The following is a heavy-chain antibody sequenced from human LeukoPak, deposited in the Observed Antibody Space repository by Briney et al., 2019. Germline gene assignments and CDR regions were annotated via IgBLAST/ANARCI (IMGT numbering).Heavy chain of an antibody. CDR2: IRADKGKT. CDR1: GYKFKTFG. V-gene: IGHV1-18*01. J-gene: IGHJ4*02. Sequence: AASVKVSCKASGYKFKTFGISWVRQAPGQGLEWMGWIRADKGKTDYAQKFQDRVTLTIDTSTSTAYMELRSLTSDDTATYYCARDRSNSDFWGQGTLVTVS. D-gene: IGHD4-11*01. CDR3: ARDRSNSDF.